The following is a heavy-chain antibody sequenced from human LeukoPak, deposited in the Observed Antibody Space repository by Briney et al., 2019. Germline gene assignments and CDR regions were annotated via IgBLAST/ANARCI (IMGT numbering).Heavy chain of an antibody. Sequence: PGGSLRLSCAASGFTFDDYAMHWVRQAPGKGLEWVSGISWNSGSIGYADSVKGRFTISRDNAKNSLYLQMNSLRAEDTALYYCAKDQTLWFGEGGAFDIWGQGTMVTVSS. CDR3: AKDQTLWFGEGGAFDI. J-gene: IGHJ3*02. CDR2: ISWNSGSI. D-gene: IGHD3-10*01. V-gene: IGHV3-9*01. CDR1: GFTFDDYA.